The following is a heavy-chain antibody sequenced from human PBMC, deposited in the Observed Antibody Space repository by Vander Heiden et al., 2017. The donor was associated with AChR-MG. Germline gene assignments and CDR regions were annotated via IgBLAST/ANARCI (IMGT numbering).Heavy chain of an antibody. CDR3: VRDYRYCTSTNCGHWFDP. J-gene: IGHJ5*02. CDR1: GWSFSGYS. CDR2: ISHSGGT. V-gene: IGHV4-34*01. Sequence: QVHLQQWGAGLLKPSETLPLTCALDGWSFSGYSWGWIRQPPGKGLEWVGEISHSGGTNYNPSLKSRVTISVDTSKNQFSLNLNSVTAADTAVYYCVRDYRYCTSTNCGHWFDPWGQGTLVTVSS. D-gene: IGHD2-2*01.